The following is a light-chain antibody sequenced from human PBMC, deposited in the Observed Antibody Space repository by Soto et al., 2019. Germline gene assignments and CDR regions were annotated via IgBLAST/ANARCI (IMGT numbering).Light chain of an antibody. CDR3: QQYASSIT. CDR1: QSVGSNY. CDR2: GAS. V-gene: IGKV3-20*01. Sequence: EILLTQSPGTLSLSPGGRATLSCRASQSVGSNYLAWYPHKPGLAPSLLIYGASSRAPGIPDRFSGSGSGTDFTLTISRMEPEDFAVYYCQQYASSITFGPGTRVDIK. J-gene: IGKJ3*01.